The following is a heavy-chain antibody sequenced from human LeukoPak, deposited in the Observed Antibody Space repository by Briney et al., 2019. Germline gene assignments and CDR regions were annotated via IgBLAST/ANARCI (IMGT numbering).Heavy chain of an antibody. V-gene: IGHV1-2*02. CDR1: GYTFTVYY. CDR3: ARDGEGRTNFDY. J-gene: IGHJ4*02. D-gene: IGHD1-14*01. Sequence: ASVKVSCKASGYTFTVYYIHWVRQAPGQGLEWMTWMHPNSGDTNYAQKFQGRVTMTWDTSISTAYMELSRLRSDDAAVYYCARDGEGRTNFDYWGQGTLITVSS. CDR2: MHPNSGDT.